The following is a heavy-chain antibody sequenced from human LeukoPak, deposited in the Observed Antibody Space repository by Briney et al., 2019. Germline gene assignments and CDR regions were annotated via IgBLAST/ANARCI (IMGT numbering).Heavy chain of an antibody. V-gene: IGHV1-69*01. CDR2: IIPIFGTA. D-gene: IGHD2-2*01. Sequence: SVKVSCKASGGTFSSYAISWVRQAPGQGLEWMGGIIPIFGTANYAQKFQGRVTITADESTSTAYMELSRLRSEDTAVYYCARTREYQLTGFDYWGQGTLVTVSS. J-gene: IGHJ4*02. CDR1: GGTFSSYA. CDR3: ARTREYQLTGFDY.